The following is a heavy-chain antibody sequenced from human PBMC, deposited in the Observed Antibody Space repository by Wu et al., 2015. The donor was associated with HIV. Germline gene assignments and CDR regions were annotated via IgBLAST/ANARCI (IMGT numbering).Heavy chain of an antibody. CDR3: ATYPGWTGVLDAFDM. D-gene: IGHD3/OR15-3a*01. CDR1: GYTFSSYF. Sequence: QVRLVQSGTEVAKPGASVKISCQASGYTFSSYFMHWVRQAPGQGLEWMGIINPIGDSTTYAQKFQGRVTLTRDTSTRTGYMELRGLTYEDTAVYYCATYPGWTGVLDAFDMWGQGTLVTVSS. J-gene: IGHJ3*02. V-gene: IGHV1-46*01. CDR2: INPIGDST.